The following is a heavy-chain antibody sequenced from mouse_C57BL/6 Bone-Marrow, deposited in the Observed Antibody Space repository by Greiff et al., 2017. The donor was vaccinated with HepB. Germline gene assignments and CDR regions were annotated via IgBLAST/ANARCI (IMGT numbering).Heavy chain of an antibody. Sequence: QVQLQQSGAELVRPGTSVKVSCKASGYAFTNYLMEWVKQRPGQGLEWIGVINPGSGGTNYNEKFKGKATLTADKSSSTAYMQLSSLTSEDSAVYFCARDPYRPFAYWGQGTLVTVSA. V-gene: IGHV1-54*01. CDR3: ARDPYRPFAY. D-gene: IGHD3-2*02. CDR1: GYAFTNYL. J-gene: IGHJ3*01. CDR2: INPGSGGT.